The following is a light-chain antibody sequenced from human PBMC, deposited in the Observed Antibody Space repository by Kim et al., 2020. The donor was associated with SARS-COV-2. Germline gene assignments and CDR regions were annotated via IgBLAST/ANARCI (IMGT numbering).Light chain of an antibody. CDR3: MQGIHPIT. V-gene: IGKV2-30*01. CDR1: QSLVYSDGNTY. CDR2: KVS. Sequence: DVVMTQSPLSLPVTLGQQASISCRSSQSLVYSDGNTYWNWFQQRPGQSPRSLIYKVSNRDSGVPDRFSGSGSGTDFTLKISRVEAEDVGVYYCMQGIHPITFGQGTRLEIK. J-gene: IGKJ5*01.